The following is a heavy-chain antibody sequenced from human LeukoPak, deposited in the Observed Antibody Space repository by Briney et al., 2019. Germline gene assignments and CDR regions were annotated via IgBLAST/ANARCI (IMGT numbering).Heavy chain of an antibody. CDR1: GGSFSGYY. D-gene: IGHD6-19*01. J-gene: IGHJ6*02. CDR2: INHSGST. V-gene: IGHV4-34*01. CDR3: ARFVRYSSGWLPGYGMDV. Sequence: PSETLSLTCAVYGGSFSGYYWSWIRQPPGKGLEWIGEINHSGSTNYNPSLKSRVTISVDMSKNQFSLKLSSVTAADTAVYYCARFVRYSSGWLPGYGMDVWGQGTTVTVSS.